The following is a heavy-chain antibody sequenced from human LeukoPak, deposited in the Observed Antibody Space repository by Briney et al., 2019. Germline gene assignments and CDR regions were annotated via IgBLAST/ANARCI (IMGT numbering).Heavy chain of an antibody. J-gene: IGHJ4*02. Sequence: GASVKVSCKASGYTFTTYGLSWVRQAPGQGLEWLGWISTYDDNIEYAQSLQGRLTLTIDTSTSTAYMELRSLTSDDTAVYYCARETYSNILTGTDYWGPGTLVTVSS. D-gene: IGHD3-9*01. CDR1: GYTFTTYG. CDR2: ISTYDDNI. V-gene: IGHV1-18*01. CDR3: ARETYSNILTGTDY.